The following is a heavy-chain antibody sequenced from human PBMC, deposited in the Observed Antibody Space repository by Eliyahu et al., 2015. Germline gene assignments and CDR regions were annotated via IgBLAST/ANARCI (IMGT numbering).Heavy chain of an antibody. CDR1: GFTFXXYG. J-gene: IGHJ5*02. Sequence: QVQLVESGGGVVQPGGXXXLSCAASGFTFXXYGMHWVRQAPGKGLGWVAFIRYDGSNKYYADSVKGRFTISRDNSKNTLYLQMNSLRAEDTAVYYCAKRSNDYSRVRGWFDPWGQGTLVTVSS. D-gene: IGHD4-11*01. CDR2: IRYDGSNK. CDR3: AKRSNDYSRVRGWFDP. V-gene: IGHV3-30*02.